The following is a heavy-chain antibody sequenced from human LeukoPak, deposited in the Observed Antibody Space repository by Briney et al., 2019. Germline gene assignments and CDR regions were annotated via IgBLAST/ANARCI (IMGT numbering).Heavy chain of an antibody. J-gene: IGHJ5*02. CDR1: GFTFGDYA. V-gene: IGHV3-9*01. CDR2: ISWNGGTI. D-gene: IGHD4-17*01. Sequence: PGGSLRLSCAASGFTFGDYAMHWVRQAPGKGLEWVSGISWNGGTIDYADSVKGRFIISRDNAKNSLYLQMNSLRPEDTALYYCAKDAQAYGDYLLSWFDPWGQGTLVTVSS. CDR3: AKDAQAYGDYLLSWFDP.